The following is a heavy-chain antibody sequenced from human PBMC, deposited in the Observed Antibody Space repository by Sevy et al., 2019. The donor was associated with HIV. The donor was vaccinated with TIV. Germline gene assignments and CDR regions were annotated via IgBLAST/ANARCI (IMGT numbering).Heavy chain of an antibody. V-gene: IGHV4-4*07. CDR1: GGSISSYY. D-gene: IGHD6-19*01. CDR2: IYTRGST. CDR3: ARESVIAVNYYYYGMDV. Sequence: SETLSLTCTVSGGSISSYYWSWIRQPAGKGLEWIGRIYTRGSTNYNPALKSRVTMSVDTSKNQFSLKLSSVTAADTAVYYCARESVIAVNYYYYGMDVWGQGTTVTVSS. J-gene: IGHJ6*02.